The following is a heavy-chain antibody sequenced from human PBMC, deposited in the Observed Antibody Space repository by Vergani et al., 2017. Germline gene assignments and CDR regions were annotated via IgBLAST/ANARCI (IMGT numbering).Heavy chain of an antibody. V-gene: IGHV1-2*02. CDR2: INPNSGGT. CDR3: AREGQPIYYYYYYGMDG. Sequence: QVQLVQSGAEVKKPGASVKVSCKASGYTFTGYYMHWVRQAPGQGLEWMGWINPNSGGTNYAQKFQGRVTMTRDTSISTAYMELGRLRSDDTAVYYCAREGQPIYYYYYYGMDGWGQGTTVTVSS. D-gene: IGHD2-21*01. CDR1: GYTFTGYY. J-gene: IGHJ6*02.